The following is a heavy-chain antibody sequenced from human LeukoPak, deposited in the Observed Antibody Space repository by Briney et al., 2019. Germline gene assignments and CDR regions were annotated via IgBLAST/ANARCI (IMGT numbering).Heavy chain of an antibody. CDR2: ISWNSGSI. CDR1: GFTFDGYA. Sequence: GRSLRLSCAASGFTFDGYAMHWVRQAPGKGLEWVSGISWNSGSIGYADSVKGRFTISRDNAKNSLYLQMNSLRDEDTAVYYCARVCSYQTCMVRGVSDYWGQGTLVTVSS. J-gene: IGHJ4*02. CDR3: ARVCSYQTCMVRGVSDY. V-gene: IGHV3-9*01. D-gene: IGHD3-10*01.